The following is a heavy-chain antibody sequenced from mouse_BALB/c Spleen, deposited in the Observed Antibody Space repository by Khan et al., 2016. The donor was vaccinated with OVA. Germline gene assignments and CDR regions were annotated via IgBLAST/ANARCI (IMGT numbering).Heavy chain of an antibody. CDR1: GFTFSDYG. V-gene: IGHV5-15*02. J-gene: IGHJ3*01. Sequence: EVELVESGGGLVQPGGSRKLSCAASGFTFSDYGMAWVRQAPGKGPEWVAFISSLAYNFYYADTVTGRFTISRENAKNTLYLEMSSLRPEDTAMYYCARGGKGGFAYWGQGTLVTVSA. CDR2: ISSLAYNF. CDR3: ARGGKGGFAY.